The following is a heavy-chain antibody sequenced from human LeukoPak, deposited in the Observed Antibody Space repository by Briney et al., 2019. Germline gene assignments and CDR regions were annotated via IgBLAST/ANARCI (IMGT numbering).Heavy chain of an antibody. D-gene: IGHD3-16*01. CDR3: ANWGRFDP. V-gene: IGHV3-30*18. Sequence: HPGGSLRLSCVASGFTFSSYGMYWVRQAPGKGLEWVAVISHDGSKKYYGDSVKGRFTISRDNSKNTVYLQMNSLRADDTAVYYCANWGRFDPWGQGTLVTVSS. CDR2: ISHDGSKK. CDR1: GFTFSSYG. J-gene: IGHJ5*02.